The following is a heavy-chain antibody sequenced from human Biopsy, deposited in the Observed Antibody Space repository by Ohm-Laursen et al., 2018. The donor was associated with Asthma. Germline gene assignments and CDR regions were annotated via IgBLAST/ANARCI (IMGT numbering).Heavy chain of an antibody. D-gene: IGHD3-22*01. CDR2: IHHSGTS. J-gene: IGHJ4*02. CDR1: GDSITSGCCC. Sequence: TLSLTCPVSGDSITSGCCCWNWIRQHPGKGLEWIGYIHHSGTSYFNPSLKSRVSFSRDTSKNQFSLRLSSVTAADTAMYYCARIPRRSGSYFVDYWGQGTLVTVSS. CDR3: ARIPRRSGSYFVDY. V-gene: IGHV4-31*03.